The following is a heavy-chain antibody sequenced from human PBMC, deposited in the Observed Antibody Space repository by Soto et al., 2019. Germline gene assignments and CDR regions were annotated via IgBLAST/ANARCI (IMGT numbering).Heavy chain of an antibody. CDR2: IYYSGST. D-gene: IGHD5-18*01. CDR1: GGSVSSGSYY. CDR3: ARAAVGRWLPAEYDY. V-gene: IGHV4-61*01. J-gene: IGHJ4*02. Sequence: QVQLQESGPGLVKPSETLSLTCTVSGGSVSSGSYYWGWIRQPPGKGLEWIGYIYYSGSTNYNPSLKSRVTIXXDXSXXQFSLKLSSVTAADTAVYYCARAAVGRWLPAEYDYWGQGTLVTVSS.